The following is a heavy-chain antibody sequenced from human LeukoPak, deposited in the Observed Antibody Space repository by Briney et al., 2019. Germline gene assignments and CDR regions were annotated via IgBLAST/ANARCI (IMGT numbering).Heavy chain of an antibody. Sequence: VASVKVSCKASGGTFSSYAVTWVRQAPGQGLEWMGGIIPVFGAANYAQKFQARVTLTADESTNTAYMDLSGLRSDGTAVYYCARTRSGCSSTNCYPYDMDVWGQGTTVTVSS. CDR1: GGTFSSYA. CDR2: IIPVFGAA. V-gene: IGHV1-69*13. J-gene: IGHJ6*02. D-gene: IGHD2-2*01. CDR3: ARTRSGCSSTNCYPYDMDV.